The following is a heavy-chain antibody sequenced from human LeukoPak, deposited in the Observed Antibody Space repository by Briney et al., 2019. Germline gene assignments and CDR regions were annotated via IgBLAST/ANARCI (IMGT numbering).Heavy chain of an antibody. CDR3: AKDGGGWLSTGWYYFDY. D-gene: IGHD6-19*01. CDR2: ISGGGANT. J-gene: IGHJ4*02. CDR1: GFTFNNYA. V-gene: IGHV3-23*01. Sequence: RGGSLRLSCEASGFTFNNYAMSWVRQAPGKGLEWVATISGGGANTYYADFVKGRFTISRDNSENTVYLQMKYLRAEDTAIYFCAKDGGGWLSTGWYYFDYWSQGTLVTVSS.